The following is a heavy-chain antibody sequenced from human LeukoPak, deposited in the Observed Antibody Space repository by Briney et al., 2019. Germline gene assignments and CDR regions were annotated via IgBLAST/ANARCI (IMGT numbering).Heavy chain of an antibody. J-gene: IGHJ4*02. CDR1: GFTFSSYA. CDR2: ISYDGSNK. Sequence: PGRSLRLSCAASGFTFSSYAMHWVRQAPGKGLEWVAVISYDGSNKYYADSVKGRFTISRDNSKNTLYLQMNSLRAEDMAVYYCARDQVGRMVGERYWGQGTLVTVSS. D-gene: IGHD1-26*01. CDR3: ARDQVGRMVGERY. V-gene: IGHV3-30-3*01.